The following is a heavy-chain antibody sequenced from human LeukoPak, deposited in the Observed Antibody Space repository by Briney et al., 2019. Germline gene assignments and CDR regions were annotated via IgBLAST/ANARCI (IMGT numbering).Heavy chain of an antibody. Sequence: SETLSLTCTVSGGSISSYYWSWIRQPAGKGLEWIGRIYTSGSTNYNPSLKSRVTMSVDTSKNQFSLKLSSVTAADTAVYYCARGDYCGGDCYSPASGAFDIWGQGTMVTVSS. J-gene: IGHJ3*02. V-gene: IGHV4-4*07. CDR3: ARGDYCGGDCYSPASGAFDI. CDR1: GGSISSYY. D-gene: IGHD2-21*01. CDR2: IYTSGST.